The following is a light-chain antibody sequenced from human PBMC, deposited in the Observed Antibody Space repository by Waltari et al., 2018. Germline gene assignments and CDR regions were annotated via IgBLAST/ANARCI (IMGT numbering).Light chain of an antibody. CDR3: LQHYTTPFT. CDR1: QDVTNS. CDR2: WAS. V-gene: IGKV4-1*01. Sequence: DIVMTQSPECLGVSLGERATINCKSSQDVTNSLSWYKQQPGQPPELLIYWASTRESGVPDRFSGSGFGTDFTLTIRSLQAEDVAVYYWLQHYTTPFTFGPGTRVDI. J-gene: IGKJ3*01.